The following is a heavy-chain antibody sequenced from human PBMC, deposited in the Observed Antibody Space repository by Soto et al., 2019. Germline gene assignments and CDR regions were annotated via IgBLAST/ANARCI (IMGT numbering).Heavy chain of an antibody. J-gene: IGHJ5*02. V-gene: IGHV4-61*01. CDR2: VHFSGST. Sequence: QVQLQESGPGLVKPSETLSLICSVSDDSLSSTSYYWSWIRQPPGKGLEWIGFVHFSGSTHYNASLKSRATISVDTSRKQISLKMTSLTAADTAVYFCGRGGDAPKMGRPWGQGTLVTVSS. D-gene: IGHD2-2*01. CDR3: GRGGDAPKMGRP. CDR1: DDSLSSTSYY.